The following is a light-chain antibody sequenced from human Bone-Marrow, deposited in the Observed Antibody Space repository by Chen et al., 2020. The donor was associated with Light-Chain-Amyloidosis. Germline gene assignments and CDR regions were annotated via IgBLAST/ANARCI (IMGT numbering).Light chain of an antibody. CDR3: CSYAGSSTLV. CDR2: EGS. CDR1: ISDVGSYNL. V-gene: IGLV2-23*01. J-gene: IGLJ3*02. Sequence: QSALTQPASVSGSPGQSITISCTGTISDVGSYNLVSWYQQHPGKAPKLMIYEGSKRPSGVSNRFSGYKSGNTASLTISGLQAEDEADYYCCSYAGSSTLVFGGGTKLTVL.